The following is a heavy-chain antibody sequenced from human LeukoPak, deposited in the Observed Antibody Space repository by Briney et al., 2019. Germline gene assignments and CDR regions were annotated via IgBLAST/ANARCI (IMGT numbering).Heavy chain of an antibody. J-gene: IGHJ4*02. CDR1: GYTFTGYY. CDR2: TNPNSGGT. Sequence: GASVKVSCKASGYTFTGYYMHWVRQAPGQGLEWMGWTNPNSGGTNYAQKFQGRVTMTRDTSISTAYMELSRLRSDDTAVYYCAREHSSSSGKVFDYWGQGTLVTVSS. V-gene: IGHV1-2*02. D-gene: IGHD6-6*01. CDR3: AREHSSSSGKVFDY.